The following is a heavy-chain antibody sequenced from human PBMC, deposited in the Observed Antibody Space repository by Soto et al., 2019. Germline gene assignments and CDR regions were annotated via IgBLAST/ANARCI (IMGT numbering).Heavy chain of an antibody. J-gene: IGHJ4*02. CDR3: ASQPHGSPFGVVIPRSFDY. CDR2: IYYSGST. V-gene: IGHV4-30-4*01. CDR1: GGSISSGDYY. Sequence: SETLSLTCTVSGGSISSGDYYWSWIRQPPGKGLEWIGYIYYSGSTYYNPSLKSRVTISVDTSKNQFSLKLSSVTAADTAVYYCASQPHGSPFGVVIPRSFDYWGQGTLVTVSS. D-gene: IGHD3-3*01.